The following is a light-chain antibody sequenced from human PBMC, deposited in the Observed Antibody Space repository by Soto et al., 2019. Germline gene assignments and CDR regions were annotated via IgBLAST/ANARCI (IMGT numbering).Light chain of an antibody. CDR3: GSYAGSYV. CDR1: SSDVGGYNY. V-gene: IGLV2-11*01. Sequence: QSVLTQPRSVSGSPGQSGNISCTGTSSDVGGYNYVSWYQQHPGKAPKLIIYDVSTRPSGVTERFSGSKSGNPAPLSISGLQPEHEADYYCGSYAGSYVFGTGTKLTVL. J-gene: IGLJ1*01. CDR2: DVS.